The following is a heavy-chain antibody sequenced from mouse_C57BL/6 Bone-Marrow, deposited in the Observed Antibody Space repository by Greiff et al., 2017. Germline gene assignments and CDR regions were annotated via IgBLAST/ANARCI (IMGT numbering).Heavy chain of an antibody. CDR3: AIERDAYDVLYSYAMVY. CDR2: INPSSGYT. D-gene: IGHD2-2*01. CDR1: GYTFTSYW. V-gene: IGHV1-7*01. Sequence: VQGEESGAELAKPGASVKLSCKASGYTFTSYWMHWVKQRPGQGLEWIGYINPSSGYTKYNQKFKDKATLTADKSSSTAYMHLSSLTCEDSAVYYCAIERDAYDVLYSYAMVYWGEGTSVTVSS. J-gene: IGHJ4*01.